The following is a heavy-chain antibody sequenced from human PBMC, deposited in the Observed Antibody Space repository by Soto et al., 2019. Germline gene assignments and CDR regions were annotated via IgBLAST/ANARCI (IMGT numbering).Heavy chain of an antibody. Sequence: PSDTLPLPRTVLGGSIGSYSWRRIRKSPGKGLEWIGDIYYSGSTYYNPSLKSRVTISVDTSKNQFSLKLSSVTAADTAVYYCARSGSSGYYYIYYYYGMDVWGQGTTVTVSS. J-gene: IGHJ6*02. V-gene: IGHV4-59*12. D-gene: IGHD3-22*01. CDR3: ARSGSSGYYYIYYYYGMDV. CDR2: IYYSGST. CDR1: GGSIGSYS.